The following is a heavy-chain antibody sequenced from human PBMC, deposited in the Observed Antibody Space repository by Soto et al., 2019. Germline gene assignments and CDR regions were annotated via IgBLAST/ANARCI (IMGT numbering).Heavy chain of an antibody. D-gene: IGHD6-6*01. CDR3: ARARIAARGLDY. CDR1: GGSISSGGYY. CDR2: IYYSGST. Sequence: SETLSLTCTVSGGSISSGGYYWSWIRQHPGKGLEWIGYIYYSGSTYYNPSLKSRVTISVDTSKNQFSLKLSSVTAADTAVYYWARARIAARGLDYWGQGTLVTVSS. J-gene: IGHJ4*02. V-gene: IGHV4-31*03.